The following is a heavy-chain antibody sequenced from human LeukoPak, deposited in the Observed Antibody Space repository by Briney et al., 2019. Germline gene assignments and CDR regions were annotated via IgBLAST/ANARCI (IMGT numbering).Heavy chain of an antibody. Sequence: GGSLRLSCAASGSTVSSNYMSWVRQAPGKGLEWVSVIYSGGSTYYADSVKGRFTISRDNSKNTLYLQMNSLRAEDTAVYYCAKDVGGSSGWYNYYGMDVWGQGTTVTVSS. V-gene: IGHV3-53*01. CDR2: IYSGGST. D-gene: IGHD6-19*01. CDR1: GSTVSSNY. J-gene: IGHJ6*02. CDR3: AKDVGGSSGWYNYYGMDV.